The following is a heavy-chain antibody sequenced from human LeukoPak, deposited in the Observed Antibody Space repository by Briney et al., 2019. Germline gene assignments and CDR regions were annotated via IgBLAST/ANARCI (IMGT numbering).Heavy chain of an antibody. D-gene: IGHD1-26*01. Sequence: GGSLRLSCAASGFTFSDYYMSWIRQAPGKGLEWVSSISGSGVSIYYADSVKGRFTISRDNSKNTLYLQIHSLRAEDTAVYYCANDGRGSYTFDYWGQGTLVTVSS. CDR3: ANDGRGSYTFDY. CDR1: GFTFSDYY. V-gene: IGHV3-23*01. J-gene: IGHJ4*02. CDR2: ISGSGVSI.